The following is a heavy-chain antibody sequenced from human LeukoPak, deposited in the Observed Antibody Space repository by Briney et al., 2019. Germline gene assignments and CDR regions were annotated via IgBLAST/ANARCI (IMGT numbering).Heavy chain of an antibody. CDR2: IKQDGSER. CDR3: ASRAGKPGNTPWCFDY. J-gene: IGHJ4*02. V-gene: IGHV3-7*01. CDR1: GFTFDNYW. Sequence: GSLRLSCAASGFTFDNYWMNWVRQAPGKGLEWVANIKQDGSERNYVDSVKGRFTIARDNSKNSLYLQMTSLRGEDTAVYYCASRAGKPGNTPWCFDYWGQGALVTVSS. D-gene: IGHD1-7*01.